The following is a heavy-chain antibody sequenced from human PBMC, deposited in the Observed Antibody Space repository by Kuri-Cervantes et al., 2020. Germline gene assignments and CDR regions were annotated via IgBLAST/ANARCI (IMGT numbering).Heavy chain of an antibody. J-gene: IGHJ4*02. CDR1: GFTFSSYS. CDR3: ARVPRYLRYFDWYSINYFDY. V-gene: IGHV3-21*03. Sequence: GGSLRLSCAASGFTFSSYSMNWVRQAPGKGLEWVSSISSSSSYIYYADSVKGRFTISRDNAKNSLYLQMNSLRAEDTAVYYCARVPRYLRYFDWYSINYFDYWGQGTLVTVSS. CDR2: ISSSSSYI. D-gene: IGHD3-9*01.